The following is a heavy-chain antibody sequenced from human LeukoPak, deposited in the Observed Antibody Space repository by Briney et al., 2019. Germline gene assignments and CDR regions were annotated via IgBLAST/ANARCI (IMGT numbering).Heavy chain of an antibody. CDR1: GDSISTYY. J-gene: IGHJ6*02. CDR2: IYYSGST. Sequence: SETLSLTCTVSGDSISTYYWSWIRQPPGKGLEWIGYIYYSGSTNYNPSLKSRVTISVDTSKNQFSQKLISVTAADTAVYYCARDDSGSYHQLGVWGQGTTVTVSS. D-gene: IGHD1-26*01. CDR3: ARDDSGSYHQLGV. V-gene: IGHV4-59*01.